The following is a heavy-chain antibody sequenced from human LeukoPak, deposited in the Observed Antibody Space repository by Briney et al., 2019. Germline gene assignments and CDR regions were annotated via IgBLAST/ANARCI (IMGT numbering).Heavy chain of an antibody. Sequence: GGSLRLSCAASGFTFSDYAMHWVRQAPGKGLERVAVISKDGSDKYYPGSVRGRFTISRDNSKNTIYLQMDSLRAEDTAIYYCARDYWWNYDYWGQGTLVTVSS. CDR3: ARDYWWNYDY. J-gene: IGHJ4*01. V-gene: IGHV3-30-3*01. CDR2: ISKDGSDK. D-gene: IGHD1-7*01. CDR1: GFTFSDYA.